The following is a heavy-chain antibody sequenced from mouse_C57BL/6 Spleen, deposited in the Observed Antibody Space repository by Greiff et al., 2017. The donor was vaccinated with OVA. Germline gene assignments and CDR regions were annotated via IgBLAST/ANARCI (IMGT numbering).Heavy chain of an antibody. V-gene: IGHV1-62-2*01. Sequence: VQLQQSGAELVKPGASVKLSCKASGYTFTEYTIHWVKQRSGQGLEWIGWFYPGSGSIKYNEKFKDKATLTADKSSSTVYMELSRLTSEDSAVYVCARHEEGLGRAENYCDYWGQGTTLTVSS. D-gene: IGHD4-1*01. CDR3: ARHEEGLGRAENYCDY. CDR1: GYTFTEYT. J-gene: IGHJ2*01. CDR2: FYPGSGSI.